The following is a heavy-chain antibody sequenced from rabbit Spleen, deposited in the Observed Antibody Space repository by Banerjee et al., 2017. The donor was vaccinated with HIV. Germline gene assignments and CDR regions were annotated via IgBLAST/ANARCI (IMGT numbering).Heavy chain of an antibody. CDR3: ARNIYGGAFPL. CDR1: GFSFSSSYW. V-gene: IGHV1S45*01. D-gene: IGHD6-1*01. Sequence: QEQLEESGGDLVKPEGSLTLTCTASGFSFSSSYWMCWVRQAPGKGLEWIGCIDVGSSGSTYYASWAKGRFTISKTSSTTVTLQMTSLTAADTATYFCARNIYGGAFPLWGPGTLVTVS. J-gene: IGHJ4*01. CDR2: IDVGSSGST.